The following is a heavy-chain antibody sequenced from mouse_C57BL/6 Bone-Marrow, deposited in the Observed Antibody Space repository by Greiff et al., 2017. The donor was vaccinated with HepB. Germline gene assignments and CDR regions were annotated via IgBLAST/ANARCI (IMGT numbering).Heavy chain of an antibody. CDR2: IDPANGNT. Sequence: EVQLVESVAELVRPGASVKLSCTASGFNIKNTYMHWVKQRPEQGLEWIGRIDPANGNTKYAPKFQGKATITADTSSNTAYLQLSSLTSEDTAIYYCARITTVVPYAMDYWGQGTSVTVSS. V-gene: IGHV14-3*01. CDR3: ARITTVVPYAMDY. D-gene: IGHD1-1*01. CDR1: GFNIKNTY. J-gene: IGHJ4*01.